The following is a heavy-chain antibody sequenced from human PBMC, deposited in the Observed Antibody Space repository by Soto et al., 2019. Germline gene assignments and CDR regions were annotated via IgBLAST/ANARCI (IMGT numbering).Heavy chain of an antibody. V-gene: IGHV1-69*12. Sequence: QVQLVQSGAEVKKPGSSVKVSCKASGGTFSSYAISWVRQAPGQGLEWMGGIIPIFGTANYAQKFQGRVTITADESTSTADMELSSLRSEDTAVYYCARTLIGGRKRYYGMDVWGQGTTVTVSS. J-gene: IGHJ6*02. CDR3: ARTLIGGRKRYYGMDV. CDR1: GGTFSSYA. D-gene: IGHD3-16*01. CDR2: IIPIFGTA.